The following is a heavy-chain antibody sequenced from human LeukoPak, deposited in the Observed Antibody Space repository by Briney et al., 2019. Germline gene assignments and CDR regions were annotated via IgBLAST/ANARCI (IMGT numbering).Heavy chain of an antibody. V-gene: IGHV3-30-3*01. CDR2: ISYDGSNK. CDR1: GFTFSSYA. J-gene: IGHJ4*02. D-gene: IGHD6-19*01. CDR3: ARDRLDITVAGTVDY. Sequence: GRSLRLSCAASGFTFSSYAMHWVRQAPGKGLEWVAVISYDGSNKYYADSVKGRFTISRDNSKNTLYLQMNSLRAEDTAVYNCARDRLDITVAGTVDYWGQGTLVTVSS.